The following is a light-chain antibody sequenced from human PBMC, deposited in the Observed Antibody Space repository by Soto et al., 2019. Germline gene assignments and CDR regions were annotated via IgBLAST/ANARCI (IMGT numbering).Light chain of an antibody. CDR2: GAS. Sequence: EIVLTQSPGTLSLSPGERATLSCRASQSLSSTYLAWYQQKPGQAPRLLIYGASSRATGIPDRFIGSGSATDFTLTISRLEPEDFAVYHCQQYGNSSPTFGGGTKVEI. CDR3: QQYGNSSPT. CDR1: QSLSSTY. J-gene: IGKJ4*01. V-gene: IGKV3-20*01.